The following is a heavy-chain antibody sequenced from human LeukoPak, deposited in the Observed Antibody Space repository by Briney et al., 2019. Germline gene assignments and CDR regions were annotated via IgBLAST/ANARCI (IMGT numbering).Heavy chain of an antibody. Sequence: SETLSLTCVVSGYSIRSGYYWGWIRQPPGKGLEWIGYIYYSGSTNYNPSLKSRVTISVDTSKNQFSLKLSSVTAADTAVYYCARGGGYYKNFDYWGRGTLVTVSS. CDR2: IYYSGST. CDR3: ARGGGYYKNFDY. V-gene: IGHV4-61*01. D-gene: IGHD2-21*02. CDR1: GYSIRSGYY. J-gene: IGHJ4*02.